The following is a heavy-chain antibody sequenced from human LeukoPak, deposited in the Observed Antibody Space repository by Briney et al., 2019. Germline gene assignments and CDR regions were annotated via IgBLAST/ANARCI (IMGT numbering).Heavy chain of an antibody. Sequence: SETLSLTCTVSGGSISSSSYYWGWIRQPPGKGLEWIGSIYYSGSTYYNPSLKSRVTISVDTSKNQFSLKLSSVTAADTAVYYCARLGIRVRRGDDAFDIWGQGTMVTVSS. CDR2: IYYSGST. CDR1: GGSISSSSYY. CDR3: ARLGIRVRRGDDAFDI. V-gene: IGHV4-39*01. J-gene: IGHJ3*02. D-gene: IGHD1-26*01.